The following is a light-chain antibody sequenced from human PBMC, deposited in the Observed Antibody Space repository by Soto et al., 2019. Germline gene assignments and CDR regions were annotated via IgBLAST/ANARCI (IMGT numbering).Light chain of an antibody. J-gene: IGKJ2*01. Sequence: DIQMTQSPSTLSASVGDRVTITCRASQSSSNWLAWYQQRPGKAPKLLIYDASSLQSGVPSRFSGGRSGTEVTLTISSLQADDFATYYCQQYETYSRTFGQGTKLEI. CDR2: DAS. CDR1: QSSSNW. V-gene: IGKV1-5*01. CDR3: QQYETYSRT.